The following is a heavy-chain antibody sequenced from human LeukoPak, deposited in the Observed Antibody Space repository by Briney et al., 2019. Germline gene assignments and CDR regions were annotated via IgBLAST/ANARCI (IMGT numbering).Heavy chain of an antibody. Sequence: PSETLSLTCTVSGGSISSYYWSWIRQPAGKGLEWIGRIYTSGSTNYNLSLKSRVTMSVDTSKNQFSLKLSSVTAADTAVYYCARDSRVPGPYYYYGMDVWSQGTTVTVSS. J-gene: IGHJ6*02. D-gene: IGHD2-2*01. CDR1: GGSISSYY. V-gene: IGHV4-4*07. CDR2: IYTSGST. CDR3: ARDSRVPGPYYYYGMDV.